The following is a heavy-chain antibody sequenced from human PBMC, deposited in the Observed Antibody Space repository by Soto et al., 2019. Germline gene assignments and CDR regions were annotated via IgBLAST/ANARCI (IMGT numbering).Heavy chain of an antibody. Sequence: QVQLQESGPGLVKPSETLSLTCTVSGGSVSSGSYYWSWIRQPPGKGLEWIGYIYYSGSTNYNPSLKSRVTISVDTSKNQFSLKLSSVTAADTAVYYCARKFIAVAGKRGRGVFFDYWGQGTLVTVSS. CDR3: ARKFIAVAGKRGRGVFFDY. CDR1: GGSVSSGSYY. J-gene: IGHJ4*02. V-gene: IGHV4-61*01. CDR2: IYYSGST. D-gene: IGHD6-19*01.